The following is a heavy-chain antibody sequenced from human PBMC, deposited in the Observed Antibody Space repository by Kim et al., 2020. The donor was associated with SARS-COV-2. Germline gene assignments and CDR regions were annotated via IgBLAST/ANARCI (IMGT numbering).Heavy chain of an antibody. V-gene: IGHV4-31*03. CDR3: ARYSGSYYVDY. Sequence: SETLSLTCTVSGGSISSGGYSWSWIRQHPGKGLEWIGYIYYSGSTHYNPSLESRVAMSVDTSKSQFSLRLTSVTAADTAVYYCARYSGSYYVDYWGQGTLVTVSS. CDR1: GGSISSGGYS. J-gene: IGHJ4*02. D-gene: IGHD3-10*01. CDR2: IYYSGST.